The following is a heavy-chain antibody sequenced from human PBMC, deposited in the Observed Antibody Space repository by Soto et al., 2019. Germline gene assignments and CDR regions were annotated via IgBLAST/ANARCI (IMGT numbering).Heavy chain of an antibody. CDR3: AGDQRKGSSDGHYWYCDL. CDR2: IIPIFGTA. J-gene: IGHJ2*01. V-gene: IGHV1-69*12. CDR1: GGTFSSYA. Sequence: QVQLVQSGAEVKKPGSSVKVSCKASGGTFSSYAISWVRQAPGQGLEWMGGIIPIFGTANYAQKFQGRVTITADGTRSTAHMVLSSLRSEVTALYYCAGDQRKGSSDGHYWYCDLWGRGTLVTVSS. D-gene: IGHD2-15*01.